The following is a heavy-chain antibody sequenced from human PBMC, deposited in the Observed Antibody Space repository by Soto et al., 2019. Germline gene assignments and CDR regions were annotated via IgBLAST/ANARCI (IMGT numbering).Heavy chain of an antibody. V-gene: IGHV2-5*02. Sequence: QITLKESGPTLVKPTQTLTLTCTFSGFSLSTNGVGVGWIRQPPGEALEWLALIYWDDDKRYSPSLKSTLTITQHTAKIKVVLTMTSMDPVDTGTYNCAHTYVAPGHYYDSNAYFDYWGQGTLVTVSS. CDR3: AHTYVAPGHYYDSNAYFDY. CDR1: GFSLSTNGVG. D-gene: IGHD3-22*01. J-gene: IGHJ4*02. CDR2: IYWDDDK.